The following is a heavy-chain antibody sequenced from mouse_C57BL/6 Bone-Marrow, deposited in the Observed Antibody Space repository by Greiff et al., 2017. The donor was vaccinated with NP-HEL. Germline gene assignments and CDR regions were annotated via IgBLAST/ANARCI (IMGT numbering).Heavy chain of an antibody. CDR2: IHPNSGST. D-gene: IGHD1-1*01. V-gene: IGHV1-64*01. CDR1: GYTFTSYW. J-gene: IGHJ3*01. CDR3: ARSHYGSSYVSWFAY. Sequence: QVQLQQPGAELVKPGASVKLSCKASGYTFTSYWMHWVKQRPGQGLEWIGMIHPNSGSTNYNEKFKSKATLTVDKSSSTAYMQLSSLTSEDSAVYYCARSHYGSSYVSWFAYWGQGTLVTVSA.